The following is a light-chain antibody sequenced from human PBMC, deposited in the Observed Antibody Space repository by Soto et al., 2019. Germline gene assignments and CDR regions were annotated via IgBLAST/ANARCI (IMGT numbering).Light chain of an antibody. Sequence: EIVLTQSPGTLSLSPGERATLSCRASQSVSSSYLAWYQQKSGQAPRLLIYGASSRATGIPDMFSGSGSGTDCSLTISSLGPEDFAAYYCQQYGSSPITFGQGTRLEIK. V-gene: IGKV3-20*01. CDR3: QQYGSSPIT. CDR2: GAS. J-gene: IGKJ5*01. CDR1: QSVSSSY.